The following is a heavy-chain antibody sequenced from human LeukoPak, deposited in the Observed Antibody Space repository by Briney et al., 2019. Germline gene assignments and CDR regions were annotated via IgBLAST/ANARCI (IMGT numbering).Heavy chain of an antibody. D-gene: IGHD6-13*01. CDR1: GGSISSSSYY. Sequence: SETLSLTCTVSGGSISSSSYYWGWIRQPPGKGLEWIGSIYYSGSTYYNPSLKSRVAIPVDTSKNQFSLKLSSVTAADTAVYYCARGVYSSSWYWGHNWFDPWGQGTLVTVSS. CDR2: IYYSGST. CDR3: ARGVYSSSWYWGHNWFDP. J-gene: IGHJ5*02. V-gene: IGHV4-39*07.